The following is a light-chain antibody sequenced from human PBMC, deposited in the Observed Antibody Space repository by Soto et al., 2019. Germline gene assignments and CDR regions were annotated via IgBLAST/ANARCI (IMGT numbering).Light chain of an antibody. V-gene: IGKV1-12*01. Sequence: DIQMTQSPSSVSASVGDRVTITCRASQTISSWLAWYQQKPGEAPKLLIYAASSLPSGVPSRFSGSGSGTYFTLTISSLQPEDFATYYCQQANSFPLTFGGGTKVEIK. CDR3: QQANSFPLT. CDR2: AAS. J-gene: IGKJ4*01. CDR1: QTISSW.